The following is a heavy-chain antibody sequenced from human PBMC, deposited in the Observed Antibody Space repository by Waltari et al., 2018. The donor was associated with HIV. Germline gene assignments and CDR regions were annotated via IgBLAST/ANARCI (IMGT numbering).Heavy chain of an antibody. CDR2: INSDGSST. D-gene: IGHD1-1*01. Sequence: MHWVRQAPGKGLVWVSRINSDGSSTSYADSVKGRFTISRDNAKNTLYLQMNSLRAEDTAVYYCARLGLERTNSGVRYYYYGMDVWGQGTTVTVSS. J-gene: IGHJ6*02. CDR3: ARLGLERTNSGVRYYYYGMDV. V-gene: IGHV3-74*01.